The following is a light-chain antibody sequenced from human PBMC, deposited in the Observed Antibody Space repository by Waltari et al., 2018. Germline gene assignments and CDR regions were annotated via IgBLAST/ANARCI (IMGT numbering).Light chain of an antibody. CDR2: AAS. V-gene: IGKV1-12*01. J-gene: IGKJ5*01. CDR3: QQTDTFPRT. CDR1: QGISSW. Sequence: DIQLTQSPSSVAVSVGDTVTITCRASQGISSWLVWYQQKPGKAPKLLIYAASGLPGGVPSRFSGSGSGTDFTLTINSLQPEDFATYYCQQTDTFPRTFGQGTRLEIK.